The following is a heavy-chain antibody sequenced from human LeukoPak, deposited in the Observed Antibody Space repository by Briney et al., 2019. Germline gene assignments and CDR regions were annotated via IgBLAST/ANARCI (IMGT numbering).Heavy chain of an antibody. CDR2: INHSGST. D-gene: IGHD6-13*01. Sequence: SETLSLTCTVSGGSISSSSYYWGWIRQPPGKGLEWIGEINHSGSTNYNPSLKSRVTISVDTSKNQFSLKLSSVTAADTAVYYCARGKQQDDYWGQGTLVTVSS. CDR3: ARGKQQDDY. V-gene: IGHV4-39*07. J-gene: IGHJ4*02. CDR1: GGSISSSSYY.